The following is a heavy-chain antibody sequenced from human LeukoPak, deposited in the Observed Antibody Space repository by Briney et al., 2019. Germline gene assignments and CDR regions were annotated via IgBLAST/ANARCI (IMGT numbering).Heavy chain of an antibody. Sequence: TSETLSLTCTVSGGSISSGGYYWSWIRQHPGKGLEWIGYIYYSGSTYYNPSLKSRVTISVDTSKNQFSLKLSSVTAADTAVYYCARAYYDSSGLDPWSQGTLVTVSS. J-gene: IGHJ5*02. D-gene: IGHD3-22*01. CDR1: GGSISSGGYY. V-gene: IGHV4-31*03. CDR2: IYYSGST. CDR3: ARAYYDSSGLDP.